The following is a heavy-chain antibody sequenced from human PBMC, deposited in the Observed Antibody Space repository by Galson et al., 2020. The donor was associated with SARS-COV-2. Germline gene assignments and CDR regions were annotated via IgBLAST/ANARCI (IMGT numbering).Heavy chain of an antibody. D-gene: IGHD4-17*01. Sequence: SETLSLTCAVSGTSISSGSYSWNWIRQPPGKGLEWIGYISHSGGTYYNPSLKSRVTISGDRSKNQFSLRLSSVTAADTAVYYCARLHYGEYAPEAFDIWGPGTRITVSS. CDR2: ISHSGGT. J-gene: IGHJ3*02. CDR3: ARLHYGEYAPEAFDI. V-gene: IGHV4-30-2*01. CDR1: GTSISSGSYS.